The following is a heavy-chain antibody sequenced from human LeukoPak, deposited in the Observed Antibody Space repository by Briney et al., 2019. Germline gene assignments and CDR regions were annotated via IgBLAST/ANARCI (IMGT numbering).Heavy chain of an antibody. CDR2: INYSGIT. Sequence: SETLSLTCAVYGGSFSGYYWSWIRQSPGKGLEWIGEINYSGITKYNASLRSRVTISVDTSKNQFSLKVKSVTAADTAVYYCARRGSTDERYCSATTCSTFRHWGHGTLVTVSS. CDR3: ARRGSTDERYCSATTCSTFRH. CDR1: GGSFSGYY. D-gene: IGHD2-2*01. J-gene: IGHJ4*01. V-gene: IGHV4-34*01.